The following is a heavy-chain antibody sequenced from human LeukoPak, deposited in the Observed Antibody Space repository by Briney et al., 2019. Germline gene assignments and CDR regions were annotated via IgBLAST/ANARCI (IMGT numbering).Heavy chain of an antibody. D-gene: IGHD3-16*01. CDR3: ARGGMITFGGVPFDY. J-gene: IGHJ4*02. Sequence: ASVKVSCKASGYTFTGYYMHWVRQAPGQGLEWMGWINPNSGETRYAQKFQGRVTMTRDTSISTAYMDLSRLRSDGTAVYYCARGGMITFGGVPFDYWGQGTLVTVSS. CDR2: INPNSGET. CDR1: GYTFTGYY. V-gene: IGHV1-2*02.